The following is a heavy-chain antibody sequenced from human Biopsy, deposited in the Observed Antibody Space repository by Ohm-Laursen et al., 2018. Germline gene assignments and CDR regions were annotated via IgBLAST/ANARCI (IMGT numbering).Heavy chain of an antibody. CDR1: GGSIISYY. D-gene: IGHD6-6*01. CDR2: IYSSGGT. CDR3: AREEYSSSIFDH. J-gene: IGHJ4*02. V-gene: IGHV4-4*07. Sequence: SDTLSLTCTVSGGSIISYYWNWIRQPAGKGLEWIGRIYSSGGTKYNPSLKSRVTMSVDTSKKQLSLKVRSVTAADTAVYYCAREEYSSSIFDHWGQGTLVTVSS.